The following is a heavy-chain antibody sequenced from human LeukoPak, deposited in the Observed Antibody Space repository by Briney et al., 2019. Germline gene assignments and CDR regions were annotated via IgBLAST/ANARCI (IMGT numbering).Heavy chain of an antibody. CDR2: IYYSGST. CDR1: GGSISSSSYY. V-gene: IGHV4-39*07. J-gene: IGHJ5*02. CDR3: ASTKSGSWYADP. Sequence: SETLSLTCTVSGGSISSSSYYWGWIRQPPGKGLEWIGSIYYSGSTYYNPSLKSRVTISVDTSKNQFSLKLSSVTAADTAVYYCASTKSGSWYADPWGQGTLVTVSS. D-gene: IGHD6-13*01.